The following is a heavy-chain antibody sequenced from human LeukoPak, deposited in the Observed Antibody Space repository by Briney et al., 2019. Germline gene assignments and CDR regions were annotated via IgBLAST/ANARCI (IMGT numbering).Heavy chain of an antibody. D-gene: IGHD6-13*01. CDR1: GDTFTSYD. Sequence: ASVKVSCKASGDTFTSYDINWVRQATGQGLEWMGWMNPNSGNTGYAQKFQGRVTMTRNTSISTACMELSSLRSEDTAVYYCARGNIAAAGTYDYWGQGTLVTVSS. CDR2: MNPNSGNT. V-gene: IGHV1-8*01. J-gene: IGHJ4*02. CDR3: ARGNIAAAGTYDY.